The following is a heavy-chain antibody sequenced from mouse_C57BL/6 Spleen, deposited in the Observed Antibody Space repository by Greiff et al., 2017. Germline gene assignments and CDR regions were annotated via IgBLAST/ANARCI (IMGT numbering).Heavy chain of an antibody. J-gene: IGHJ4*01. CDR3: ARGNYYGSSYVGAMDY. CDR1: GYTFTSYW. D-gene: IGHD1-1*01. V-gene: IGHV1-69*01. CDR2: IDPSDSYT. Sequence: VQLQQPGAELVMPGASVKLSCKASGYTFTSYWMHWVKQRPGQGLEWIGEIDPSDSYTNYNQKFKGKSTLTVDKSSSTAYMQLSSLTSEDSAVYYCARGNYYGSSYVGAMDYWGQGTSVTVSS.